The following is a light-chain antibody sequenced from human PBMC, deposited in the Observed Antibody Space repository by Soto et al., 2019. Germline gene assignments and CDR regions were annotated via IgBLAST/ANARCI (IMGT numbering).Light chain of an antibody. CDR2: DGS. CDR3: QQRRSWPLT. CDR1: QSISSY. V-gene: IGKV3-11*01. Sequence: EIGLTQSPATLSLSPGERATLSCRASQSISSYLAWYQQKPGQAPRLLIYDGSNRATGIPARFSGSGSETDFTLTISSLEPEDFASYYCQQRRSWPLTFGGGTKVEIK. J-gene: IGKJ4*01.